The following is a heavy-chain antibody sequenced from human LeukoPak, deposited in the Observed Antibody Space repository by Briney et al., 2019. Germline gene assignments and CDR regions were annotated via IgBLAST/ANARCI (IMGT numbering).Heavy chain of an antibody. D-gene: IGHD6-13*01. J-gene: IGHJ4*02. CDR1: GFTFSDYY. Sequence: GGSLRLSCAASGFTFSDYYTSWIRQAPGKGLEWVSYISSSGSTIYYADSVKGRFTISRDNAKNSLYLQMNSLRAEDTAVYYCGGSWYDYYFDYWGQGTLVTVSS. CDR3: GGSWYDYYFDY. V-gene: IGHV3-11*01. CDR2: ISSSGSTI.